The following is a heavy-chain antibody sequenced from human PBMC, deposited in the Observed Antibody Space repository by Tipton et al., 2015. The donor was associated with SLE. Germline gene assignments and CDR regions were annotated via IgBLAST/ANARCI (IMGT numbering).Heavy chain of an antibody. Sequence: RSLRLSCAASRFTFSIYSMHWVRQAPGRGLEWVAVISYDGSNKYYADSVKGRFTISRDNSKNTLYLQMNSLRAEDTAVYYCARVLALDAFDIWGQGTMVTVSS. CDR1: RFTFSIYS. V-gene: IGHV3-30*04. CDR2: ISYDGSNK. J-gene: IGHJ3*02. CDR3: ARVLALDAFDI. D-gene: IGHD5-12*01.